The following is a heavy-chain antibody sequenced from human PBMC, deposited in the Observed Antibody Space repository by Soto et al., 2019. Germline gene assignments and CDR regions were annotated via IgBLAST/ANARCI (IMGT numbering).Heavy chain of an antibody. CDR3: AHSHGYSSSWYHY. CDR1: GFSLSNARMG. D-gene: IGHD6-13*01. J-gene: IGHJ4*02. V-gene: IGHV2-26*01. CDR2: IFSNDEK. Sequence: SGPTLVNPTETLTLTCTVSGFSLSNARMGVSWIRQPPGKALEWLAHIFSNDEKSYSTSLKSRLTISKDTSKNQVVLTVTNMDPVDTATYYCAHSHGYSSSWYHYWGQGNLVTVSS.